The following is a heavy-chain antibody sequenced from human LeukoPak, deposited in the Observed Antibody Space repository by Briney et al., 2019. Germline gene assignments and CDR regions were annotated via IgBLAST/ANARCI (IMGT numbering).Heavy chain of an antibody. CDR1: GYTFTSYY. J-gene: IGHJ3*02. Sequence: ASVKVSCKASGYTFTSYYMHWVRQAPGKGLEWMGGFDPEDGETIYAQKFQGRVTMTEDTSTDTAYMELSSLRSEDTAVYYCATNSWATVTTSRAFDIWGQGTMVTVSS. D-gene: IGHD4-17*01. CDR2: FDPEDGET. CDR3: ATNSWATVTTSRAFDI. V-gene: IGHV1-24*01.